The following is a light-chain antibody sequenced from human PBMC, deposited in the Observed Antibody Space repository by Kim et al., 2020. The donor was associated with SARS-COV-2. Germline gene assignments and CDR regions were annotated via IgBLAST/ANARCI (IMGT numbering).Light chain of an antibody. CDR2: LNSDGSH. V-gene: IGLV4-69*01. CDR3: QTWGTGIRV. Sequence: ASVKLTCQLISGNSSYAIAWHQQRQEKGPRYLMKLNSDGSHSKGAGIPDRFSGSRSGAGRYLTISSLQSEDEADYYCQTWGTGIRVFGGGTQLTVL. CDR1: SGNSSYA. J-gene: IGLJ3*02.